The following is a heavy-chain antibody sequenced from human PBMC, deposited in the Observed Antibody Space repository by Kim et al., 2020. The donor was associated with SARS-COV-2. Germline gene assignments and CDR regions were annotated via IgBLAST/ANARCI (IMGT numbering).Heavy chain of an antibody. CDR2: IRSKANSYAT. Sequence: GGSLRLSCAASWFTLSGSTVHWVRQASGKGLEWVGRIRSKANSYATAYAASVKNRFTISRDDSKNTAYLQMNSLKTEDTAVYYCARVNPIAGGWYDAFD. CDR3: ARVNPIAGGWYDAFD. CDR1: WFTLSGST. J-gene: IGHJ3*02. V-gene: IGHV3-73*01. D-gene: IGHD6-19*01.